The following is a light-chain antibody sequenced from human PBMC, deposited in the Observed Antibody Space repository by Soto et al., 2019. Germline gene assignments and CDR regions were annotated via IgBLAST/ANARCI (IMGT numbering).Light chain of an antibody. CDR3: QQRSNWPRT. V-gene: IGKV3-11*01. CDR2: DAS. J-gene: IGKJ2*01. Sequence: EIVLTQSPATLSLSPGERATLSCRASQSVSSYLAWYQQKPGQAPRLVIYDASNRAAGTPARFSGSASGTGFTLTISRLKREDSADYNSQQRSNWPRTFGQGTKREIK. CDR1: QSVSSY.